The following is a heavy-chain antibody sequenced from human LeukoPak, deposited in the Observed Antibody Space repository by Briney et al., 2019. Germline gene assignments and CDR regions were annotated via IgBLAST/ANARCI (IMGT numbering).Heavy chain of an antibody. CDR2: IYHSGST. J-gene: IGHJ6*02. CDR3: VRHAATRHNYGMDV. V-gene: IGHV4-59*08. Sequence: SETLSLTCTVSGGSISYYYWSWIRQPPGKGLEWIGHIYHSGSTNYNPSLKSRVTISVDTSKNHFSLELSSVTAADTAVYYCVRHAATRHNYGMDVWGQGTTVTVSS. D-gene: IGHD2-15*01. CDR1: GGSISYYY.